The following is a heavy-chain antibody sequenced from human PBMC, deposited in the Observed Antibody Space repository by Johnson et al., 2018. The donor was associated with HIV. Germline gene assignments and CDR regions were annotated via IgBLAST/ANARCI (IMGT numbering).Heavy chain of an antibody. V-gene: IGHV3-30*02. D-gene: IGHD6-13*01. CDR1: GFTFSTYG. J-gene: IGHJ3*02. CDR3: ARGWQQRAFDI. CDR2: IRYDGSNK. Sequence: QVQLVESGGGVVQPGRSLRLSCAASGFTFSTYGMHWVRQAPGKGLAWVAFIRYDGSNKYSADSVKGRFTISRDHSKNTLYLQMNSLRVEDTAVYYCARGWQQRAFDIWGQGTMVTVSS.